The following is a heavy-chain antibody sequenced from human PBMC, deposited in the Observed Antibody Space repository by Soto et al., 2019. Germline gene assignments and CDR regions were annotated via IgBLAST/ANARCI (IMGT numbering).Heavy chain of an antibody. CDR1: SVSNAW. CDR3: TTGGYGDYGYYYGMDV. Sequence: SVSNAWMNWVRPAXGXGXEWVGRIKSKTDGGTTDYAAPVKGRFTISRDDSKNTLYLQMNSLKTEDTAVYYCTTGGYGDYGYYYGMDVWGQGTTVTVSS. J-gene: IGHJ6*02. CDR2: IKSKTDGGTT. V-gene: IGHV3-15*07. D-gene: IGHD4-17*01.